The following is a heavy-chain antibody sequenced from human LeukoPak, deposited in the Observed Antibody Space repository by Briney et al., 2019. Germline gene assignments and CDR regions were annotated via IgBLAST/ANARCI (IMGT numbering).Heavy chain of an antibody. CDR2: ISYDGSNK. V-gene: IGHV3-30*18. J-gene: IGHJ2*01. Sequence: GGSLRLSCAASGFTFSSYGMHWVRQAPGKGLEWVAVISYDGSNKYYADSVKGRFTIPRDNSKNTLYLQMNSLRAEDTAVYYCAKDQTWLRGDWGFNGDWYFDLWGRGTLVTVSS. CDR3: AKDQTWLRGDWGFNGDWYFDL. CDR1: GFTFSSYG. D-gene: IGHD2-21*02.